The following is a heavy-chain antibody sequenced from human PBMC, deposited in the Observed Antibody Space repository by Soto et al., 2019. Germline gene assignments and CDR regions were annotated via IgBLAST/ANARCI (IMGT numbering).Heavy chain of an antibody. CDR3: ARNGRYCSGGSCYLDYVDY. V-gene: IGHV1-69*12. Sequence: QVQLVQSGAEVKKPGSSVKVSCKASGGTFSSYAISWVRQAPGQGLEWMGGIIPIFGTANYAQKFQGRVTITADEXXSXAXXELSSLRSEDTAVYYCARNGRYCSGGSCYLDYVDYWGQGTLVTVSS. J-gene: IGHJ4*02. CDR2: IIPIFGTA. D-gene: IGHD2-15*01. CDR1: GGTFSSYA.